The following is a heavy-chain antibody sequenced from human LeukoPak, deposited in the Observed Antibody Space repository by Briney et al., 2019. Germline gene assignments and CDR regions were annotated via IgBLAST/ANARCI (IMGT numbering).Heavy chain of an antibody. CDR2: ISGSGAGT. J-gene: IGHJ4*02. D-gene: IGHD3-3*01. V-gene: IGHV3-23*01. CDR3: AKESGVVILGVFDY. Sequence: GGSLRLSCAASGFFFSSYAMSWVRQAPGKGLEWVSSISGSGAGTYYADSVRGRFTISRDNSNNILYVQMNSLRAEDTAVYYCAKESGVVILGVFDYWGQGTLVTVSS. CDR1: GFFFSSYA.